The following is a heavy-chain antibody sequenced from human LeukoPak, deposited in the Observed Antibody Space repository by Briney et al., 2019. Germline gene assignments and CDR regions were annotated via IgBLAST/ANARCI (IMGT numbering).Heavy chain of an antibody. CDR2: IYYNGNT. J-gene: IGHJ2*01. Sequence: KPSETLSLTCTVSPGSISTYYWSWIRQPPGKPLEWIGYIYYNGNTNYSPSLKSRVTISIDRSRNQFSLKLSSVTAADTAAYYCASLGDFDLWGRGTLVTVSS. V-gene: IGHV4-59*01. CDR1: PGSISTYY. CDR3: ASLGDFDL.